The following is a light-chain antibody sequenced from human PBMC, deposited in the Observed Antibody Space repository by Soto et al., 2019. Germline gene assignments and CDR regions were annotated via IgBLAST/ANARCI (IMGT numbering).Light chain of an antibody. CDR1: QSISSW. CDR3: QQYSRYPRT. Sequence: DIQMTQSPSTLSASVGDRVTITCRASQSISSWLAWYQQKPGKAPKLLIYKASNLESGVPSRFSGSGSGTDFTLTISDLQPDDFATYYCQQYSRYPRTFGQGTKVEIK. V-gene: IGKV1-5*03. J-gene: IGKJ1*01. CDR2: KAS.